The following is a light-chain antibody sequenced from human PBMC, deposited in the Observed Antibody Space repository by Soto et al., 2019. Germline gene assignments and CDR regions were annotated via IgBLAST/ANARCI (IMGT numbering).Light chain of an antibody. CDR2: EAS. J-gene: IGKJ4*02. Sequence: EIVLTQSPGTLSLSPGERATLSCRASQSVGRNFLAWYQQKPGQAPRLLIYEASSRATGIPDRFSGSGSGTDFTLTISRLEPEDFVVYYCQQYASSPRTFGGGNKVEIK. V-gene: IGKV3-20*01. CDR1: QSVGRNF. CDR3: QQYASSPRT.